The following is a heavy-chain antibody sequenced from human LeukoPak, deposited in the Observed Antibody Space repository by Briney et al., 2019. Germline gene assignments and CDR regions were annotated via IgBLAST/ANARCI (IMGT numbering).Heavy chain of an antibody. D-gene: IGHD6-13*01. J-gene: IGHJ4*02. Sequence: KPSETLSLTCTVSGGSISSYYWSWIRQPPGKGLEWIGYIYYSGSTNYNPSLKGRVTISVDTSKNQFSLKLSSVTAADTAVYYCARGLMMAVAGRGEFHYWGQGTLVTVSS. CDR2: IYYSGST. CDR1: GGSISSYY. V-gene: IGHV4-59*01. CDR3: ARGLMMAVAGRGEFHY.